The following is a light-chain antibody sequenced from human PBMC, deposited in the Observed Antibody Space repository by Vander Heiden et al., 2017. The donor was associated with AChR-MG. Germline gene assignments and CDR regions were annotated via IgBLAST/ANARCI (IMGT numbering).Light chain of an antibody. CDR1: QSVSSN. J-gene: IGKJ2*01. CDR3: QQYNNWPNT. CDR2: GAS. Sequence: EVVMTQSPATLSVSPAERATLPCRASQSVSSNLAWYQQKPGQAPRLLIYGASTRATGIPARFSGSGSGTEFTLTISSLQSEDFAVYYCQQYNNWPNTFGQGTKLEIK. V-gene: IGKV3-15*01.